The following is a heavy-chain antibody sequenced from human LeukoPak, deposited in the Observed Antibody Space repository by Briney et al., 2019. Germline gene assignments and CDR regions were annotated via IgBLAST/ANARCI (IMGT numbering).Heavy chain of an antibody. CDR2: IYYSGST. CDR1: GGSISSSSYY. V-gene: IGHV4-39*01. CDR3: ARRKVVVDY. J-gene: IGHJ4*02. D-gene: IGHD3-22*01. Sequence: SETLSLTCTVSGGSISSSSYYWGWIRPPPGKGLEWIGSIYYSGSTYYNPSLKSRVTISVDTSKNQFSLKLSSVTAADTAVYYCARRKVVVDYWGQGTLVTVSS.